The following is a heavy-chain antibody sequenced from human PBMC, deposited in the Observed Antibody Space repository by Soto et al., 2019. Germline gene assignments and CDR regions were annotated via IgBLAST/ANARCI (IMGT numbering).Heavy chain of an antibody. CDR2: IDYSGST. CDR1: GGSFSNNY. V-gene: IGHV4-59*01. CDR3: ARGTYFDR. Sequence: PSETLSLTCTVSGGSFSNNYWSWIRQPPGKGLEWIGYIDYSGSTSYSPSLKSRVNISFDTSKNQFSLRLSSVTAADTAVYYCARGTYFDRWGQGTLVTVSS. J-gene: IGHJ4*02. D-gene: IGHD1-1*01.